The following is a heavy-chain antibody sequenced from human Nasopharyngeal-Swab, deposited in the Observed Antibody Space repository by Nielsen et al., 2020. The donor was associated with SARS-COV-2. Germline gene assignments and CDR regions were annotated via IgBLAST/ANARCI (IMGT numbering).Heavy chain of an antibody. CDR2: INHSGST. J-gene: IGHJ3*02. D-gene: IGHD6-19*01. CDR1: GVSFSGYY. V-gene: IGHV4-34*01. CDR3: ARSFHYSSGSVAFDI. Sequence: GSLRLSCAAYGVSFSGYYWSWIRQPPGKGLEWIGEINHSGSTNYNPSLKSRVTISVDTSKNQFSLKLSSVTAADTAVYYCARSFHYSSGSVAFDIWGQGTMVTVSS.